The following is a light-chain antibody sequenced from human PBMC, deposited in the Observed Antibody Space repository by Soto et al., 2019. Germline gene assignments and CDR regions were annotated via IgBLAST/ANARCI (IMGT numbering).Light chain of an antibody. J-gene: IGKJ4*01. CDR2: GAS. CDR3: NQEDSRPIT. V-gene: IGKV3-15*01. CDR1: QSVSSS. Sequence: EIVMSQSPATLSVSPGERATLSCRASQSVSSSLAWYQQKPGQAPRLLIYGASTRATSIPARFSGSGSGTEFTLTFSGLQPQHFAVKCCNQEDSRPITFGGGTKVDIK.